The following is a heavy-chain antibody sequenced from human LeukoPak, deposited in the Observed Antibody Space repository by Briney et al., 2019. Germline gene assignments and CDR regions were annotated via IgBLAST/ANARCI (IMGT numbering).Heavy chain of an antibody. D-gene: IGHD2-15*01. CDR2: LYWADDK. CDR3: AHCSGGRSAVSNRFDP. J-gene: IGHJ5*02. V-gene: IGHV2-5*02. CDR1: GFSLSTRGVG. Sequence: ESGPTLVKPTQTLTLTCTFSGFSLSTRGVGVGWIRQPPGQALEWLALLYWADDKRYSPSLKSRLTITKDTSKNQVVLTMTSMDPVDTATYYCAHCSGGRSAVSNRFDPWGQGTLVTVSS.